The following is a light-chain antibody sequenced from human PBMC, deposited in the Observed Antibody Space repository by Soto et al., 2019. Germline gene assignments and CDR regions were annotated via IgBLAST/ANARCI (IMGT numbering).Light chain of an antibody. CDR2: KAS. CDR3: QQYNRYWT. V-gene: IGKV1-5*03. CDR1: QNVNNC. J-gene: IGKJ1*01. Sequence: DIQMTQSPSTLYASVGDRVTITCRASQNVNNCLAWYQQKPGKAPKLLIHKASNLESGVPSWFSGSGSGSVFSLNISSLPPDDCATCLCQQYNRYWTFGHGTKVEIK.